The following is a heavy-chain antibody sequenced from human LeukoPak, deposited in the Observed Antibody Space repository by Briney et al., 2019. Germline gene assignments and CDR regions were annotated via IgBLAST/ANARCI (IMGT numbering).Heavy chain of an antibody. V-gene: IGHV3-7*01. D-gene: IGHD4-17*01. CDR3: AREGPSVTPYY. CDR2: IKQGGSEK. J-gene: IGHJ4*02. Sequence: PGGSLRLSCAASGFKFSSNWMSWVRQAPGKGPEWVANIKQGGSEKYYVDSVKGRFTISRDNAKNSLYLQMNSLRAEDTAVYYCAREGPSVTPYYWGQGTLVTVSS. CDR1: GFKFSSNW.